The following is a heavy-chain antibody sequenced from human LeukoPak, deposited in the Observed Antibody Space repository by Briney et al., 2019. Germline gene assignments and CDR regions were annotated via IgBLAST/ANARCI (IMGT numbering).Heavy chain of an antibody. V-gene: IGHV1-69*04. CDR3: ARWDHTVTTRRIYYYGMDV. J-gene: IGHJ6*02. Sequence: ASVKVSCKASGGTFSSYAISWVRQAPGQGLEWMGRIIPILGIANYAQKFQGRVTITADKSTSIAYMELSSLRSEDTAVYYCARWDHTVTTRRIYYYGMDVWGQGTTVTVSS. D-gene: IGHD4-17*01. CDR2: IIPILGIA. CDR1: GGTFSSYA.